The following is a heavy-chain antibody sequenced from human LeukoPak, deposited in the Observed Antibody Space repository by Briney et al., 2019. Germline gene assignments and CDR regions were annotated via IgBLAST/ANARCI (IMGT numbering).Heavy chain of an antibody. Sequence: KSGGSLRLSCAASGFIFSSYNMNWVRQAPGKGLEWVSSISSGNTYIYYADSVKGRFTISRDNAKSSLYLQMNSLRAEDTAVYYCAKRSLELPDYWGQGTLVTVSS. CDR3: AKRSLELPDY. CDR2: ISSGNTYI. J-gene: IGHJ4*02. V-gene: IGHV3-21*01. CDR1: GFIFSSYN. D-gene: IGHD1-7*01.